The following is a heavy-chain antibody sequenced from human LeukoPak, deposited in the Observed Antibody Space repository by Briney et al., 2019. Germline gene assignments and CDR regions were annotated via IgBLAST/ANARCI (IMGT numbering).Heavy chain of an antibody. V-gene: IGHV3-23*01. CDR3: AKGLHSCGWHLGH. CDR2: FSGTGAST. Sequence: PGGSLRLSCAALGFTFSSYPMIWVRQAPGKGLEWVSGFSGTGASTYYADSVKGRFTISRDNSKNTLYLQMHSLGAEDTAVYYCAKGLHSCGWHLGHWGQGSLVTVSP. CDR1: GFTFSSYP. D-gene: IGHD6-19*01. J-gene: IGHJ4*02.